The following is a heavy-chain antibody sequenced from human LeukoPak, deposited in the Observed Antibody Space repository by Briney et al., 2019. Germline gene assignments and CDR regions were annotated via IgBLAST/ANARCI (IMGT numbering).Heavy chain of an antibody. CDR1: GFTFSSYA. V-gene: IGHV3-23*01. CDR2: ISGSGDNT. D-gene: IGHD4-11*01. Sequence: GGSLRLSCAASGFTFSSYAMSWVRQAPGKGLEWVSVISGSGDNTYYADSVKGRFTISRDNSKNTLYLQMNSLRAEDTAVYYCAKELYSSSLNYYGINVWGQGTTVTVSS. CDR3: AKELYSSSLNYYGINV. J-gene: IGHJ6*02.